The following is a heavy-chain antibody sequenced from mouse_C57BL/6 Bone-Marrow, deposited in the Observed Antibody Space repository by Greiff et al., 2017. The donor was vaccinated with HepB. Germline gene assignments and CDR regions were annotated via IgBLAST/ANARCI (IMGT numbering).Heavy chain of an antibody. CDR1: GYTFTSYW. V-gene: IGHV1-55*01. D-gene: IGHD1-1*01. Sequence: QVQLQQPGAELVKPGASVKMSCKASGYTFTSYWITWVKQRPGQGLEWIGDIYPGSGSTNYNEKFKSKATLTVDTSSSTAYMQLSSLTSEDSAVYYCAYYYGSSYEGYFDYWGQGTTLTVSS. CDR2: IYPGSGST. J-gene: IGHJ2*01. CDR3: AYYYGSSYEGYFDY.